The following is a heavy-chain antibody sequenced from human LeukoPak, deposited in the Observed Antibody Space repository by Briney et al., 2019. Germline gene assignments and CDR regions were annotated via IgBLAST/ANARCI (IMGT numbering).Heavy chain of an antibody. CDR1: GFTFSSYW. D-gene: IGHD6-13*01. CDR2: INSDGSST. CDR3: AKRSSSWYFAFDI. J-gene: IGHJ3*02. V-gene: IGHV3-74*01. Sequence: GGSLRLSCAASGFTFSSYWMHWVRHAAGKGLVWVSHINSDGSSTYYADSVKGRVTTSRDNSKNTLYLQMNSLRAEDTAVYYCAKRSSSWYFAFDIWGRGTMVTVSS.